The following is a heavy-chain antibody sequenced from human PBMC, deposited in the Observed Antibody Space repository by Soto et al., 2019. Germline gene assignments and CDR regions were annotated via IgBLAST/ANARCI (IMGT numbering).Heavy chain of an antibody. CDR1: GFTFSSYG. Sequence: GSLRLSCAASGFTFSSYGMHWVRQAPGKGLEWVAVIWYDGSNKYYTDSVKGRFTISRDNSKSTLYLQMNSLRAEDTAVYYCARDHHTAMVQDVWGQGTTVTVSS. CDR3: ARDHHTAMVQDV. V-gene: IGHV3-33*01. J-gene: IGHJ6*02. D-gene: IGHD5-18*01. CDR2: IWYDGSNK.